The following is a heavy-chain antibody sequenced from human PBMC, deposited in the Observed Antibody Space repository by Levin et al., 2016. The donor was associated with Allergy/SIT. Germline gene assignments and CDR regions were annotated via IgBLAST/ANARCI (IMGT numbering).Heavy chain of an antibody. V-gene: IGHV5-10-1*01. Sequence: GGSLRLSCKGSGYSFTSYWITWVRQMPGKGLEWMGRIDPSDSHTNYNPSFEGHVSISSDTSISTVYLQWSSLKASDTAIYYCALGYCDGGSCISYQNYYHYGLDVWAQGTTVIVAS. CDR1: GYSFTSYW. CDR2: IDPSDSHT. CDR3: ALGYCDGGSCISYQNYYHYGLDV. D-gene: IGHD2-15*01. J-gene: IGHJ6*02.